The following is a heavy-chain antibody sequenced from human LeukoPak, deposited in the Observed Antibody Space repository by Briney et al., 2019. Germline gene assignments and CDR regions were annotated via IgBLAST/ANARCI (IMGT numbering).Heavy chain of an antibody. Sequence: ASVKVSCKASGYIFTDYEIAWVRQAPGQGLEWVGWVIPKTGNTGYAQKFQGRITITRNTSTSTAYMELSSLRSEDTAMYYCARVGWYGGDTHSFALDYWGQGTLVTVSS. J-gene: IGHJ4*02. D-gene: IGHD2-21*02. CDR1: GYIFTDYE. CDR2: VIPKTGNT. V-gene: IGHV1-8*03. CDR3: ARVGWYGGDTHSFALDY.